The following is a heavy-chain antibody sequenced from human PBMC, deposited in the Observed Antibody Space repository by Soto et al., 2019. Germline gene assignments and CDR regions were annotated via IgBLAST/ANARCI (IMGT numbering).Heavy chain of an antibody. CDR2: INGGNGDT. J-gene: IGHJ6*02. CDR1: GYSFTTFA. CDR3: ARGAEIARGGDHSFYGMDV. D-gene: IGHD3-10*01. V-gene: IGHV1-3*01. Sequence: QVQLVQSGAEVRKPGASVKVSCKASGYSFTTFAMHWVRQAPGQRLEWMGWINGGNGDTRYSQRFQGRVTITRDTSASTGNLQLGSLGSADTAVYYCARGAEIARGGDHSFYGMDVWGQGTTVIVSS.